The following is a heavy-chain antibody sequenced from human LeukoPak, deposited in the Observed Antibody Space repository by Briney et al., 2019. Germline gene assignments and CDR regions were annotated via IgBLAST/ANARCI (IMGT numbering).Heavy chain of an antibody. CDR2: ISARGDDA. CDR3: AEDRAGYSSCRTPFDY. J-gene: IGHJ4*02. V-gene: IGHV3-23*01. Sequence: GGSLRLSCAASGFIFKTYAMSWVRQAPGKGLEWVSVISARGDDAYYADFVKGRFTISRDNSKNTLYLQMNILRAEDTAVYYCAEDRAGYSSCRTPFDYWGQGTLVTVAS. CDR1: GFIFKTYA. D-gene: IGHD5-24*01.